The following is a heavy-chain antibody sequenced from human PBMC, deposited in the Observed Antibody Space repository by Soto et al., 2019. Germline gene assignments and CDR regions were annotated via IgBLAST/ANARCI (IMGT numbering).Heavy chain of an antibody. Sequence: SETLSLTCTVSGGSISSGGYYWSWIRQHPGKGLEWIGYIYYSGSTYYNPSLKSRVTISVDTSKNQFSLKLSSVTAADTAVYYCAAGGVVAAPRSDAFDIWGQGTMVTVSS. D-gene: IGHD2-15*01. CDR2: IYYSGST. J-gene: IGHJ3*02. CDR3: AAGGVVAAPRSDAFDI. V-gene: IGHV4-31*03. CDR1: GGSISSGGYY.